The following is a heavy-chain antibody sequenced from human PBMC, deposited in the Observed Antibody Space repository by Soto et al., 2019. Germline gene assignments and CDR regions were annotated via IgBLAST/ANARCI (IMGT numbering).Heavy chain of an antibody. J-gene: IGHJ5*02. CDR3: ARDPDGAYGLSGFDP. CDR2: VSYDGRNK. V-gene: IGHV3-30-3*01. D-gene: IGHD4-17*01. CDR1: GFTFSSYA. Sequence: QVQLVESGGGVFQPGRSLRLSCAASGFTFSSYAIHWGRQAPGKGLEWVAVVSYDGRNKYYADSVKGRFTISRDNSKDALYLQMNSLRAEDTAVYYRARDPDGAYGLSGFDPWGQGTLVTVSS.